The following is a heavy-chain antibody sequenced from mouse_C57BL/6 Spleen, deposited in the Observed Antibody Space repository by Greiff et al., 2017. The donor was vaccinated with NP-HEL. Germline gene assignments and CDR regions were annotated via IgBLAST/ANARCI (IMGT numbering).Heavy chain of an antibody. V-gene: IGHV1-69*01. CDR3: ARTAQATEAMDY. D-gene: IGHD3-2*02. CDR1: GYTFTSYW. J-gene: IGHJ4*01. Sequence: QVQLKQPGAELVMPGASVKLSCKASGYTFTSYWMHWVKQRPGQGLEWIGEIDPSDSYTNYNQKFKGKSTLTVDKSSSTAYMQLSSLTSEDSAVYYCARTAQATEAMDYWGQGTSVTVSS. CDR2: IDPSDSYT.